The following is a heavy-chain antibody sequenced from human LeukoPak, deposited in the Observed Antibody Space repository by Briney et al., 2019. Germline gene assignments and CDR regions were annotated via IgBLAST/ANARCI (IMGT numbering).Heavy chain of an antibody. CDR2: LSGSGSNT. Sequence: GGSLRLSCAASGFTFSSYAMTWVRQAPGKGLEWVSTLSGSGSNTYYADSVKGRFSISRDNSQSTLYLQMNSLRAEDTAVYYCAKFRAAAGPRDFDYWGQGTLSPSPQ. D-gene: IGHD6-13*01. CDR3: AKFRAAAGPRDFDY. CDR1: GFTFSSYA. V-gene: IGHV3-23*01. J-gene: IGHJ4*02.